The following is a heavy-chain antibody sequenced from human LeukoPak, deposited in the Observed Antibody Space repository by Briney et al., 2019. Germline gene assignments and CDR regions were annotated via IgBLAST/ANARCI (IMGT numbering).Heavy chain of an antibody. J-gene: IGHJ1*01. CDR3: VRNQLYHTTGRH. CDR1: GFTFSDYD. D-gene: IGHD1-14*01. Sequence: PGGSLRLSCAASGFTFSDYDMTWVRQAPGKGLEWVSSIRGSGGTTFYADSVKGRFIISRDNSKNTLFLQVNSLRAEDAAIYYCVRNQLYHTTGRHWGQGTLVTVSS. V-gene: IGHV3-23*01. CDR2: IRGSGGTT.